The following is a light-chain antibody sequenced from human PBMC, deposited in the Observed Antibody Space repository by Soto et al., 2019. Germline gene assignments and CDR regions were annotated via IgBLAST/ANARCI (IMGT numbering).Light chain of an antibody. Sequence: DIQMTQSPSTLSASVGDRVTITCRASQSISSWLAWYQQKPGKAPKLLIYDASSLESGVPSRFSGSGSGTEFTLTISSLQPDEFASYYCQQYNSYSPETFGQGTKLEIK. CDR3: QQYNSYSPET. V-gene: IGKV1-5*01. CDR1: QSISSW. J-gene: IGKJ2*01. CDR2: DAS.